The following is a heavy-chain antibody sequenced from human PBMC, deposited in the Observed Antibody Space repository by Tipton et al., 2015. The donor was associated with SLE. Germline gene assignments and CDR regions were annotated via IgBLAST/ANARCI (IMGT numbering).Heavy chain of an antibody. J-gene: IGHJ4*02. V-gene: IGHV4-38-2*02. Sequence: TLSLTCTVSGYSISSGYSWGWIRQPPGKGLEWIGSMFHGGSTYYNPSLKSRVTISVDTSKHHFSLELSPVTAADTAVYHCASSQYCSDSSCYSFDYWGQGTLVTVS. CDR1: GYSISSGYS. D-gene: IGHD2-2*02. CDR3: ASSQYCSDSSCYSFDY. CDR2: MFHGGST.